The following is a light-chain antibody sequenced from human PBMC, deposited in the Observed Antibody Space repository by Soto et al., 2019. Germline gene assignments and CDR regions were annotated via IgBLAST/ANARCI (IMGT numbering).Light chain of an antibody. Sequence: DIVMTQSPASLAVSLGERATLNCKSSQSVSSYLAWYQQKPGQAPRLLIYDASNRATGIPARLSGSGSGTDFTLTISSLEPEDFAVYYCQQRSNWPPITFGQGTRLEIK. V-gene: IGKV3-11*01. J-gene: IGKJ5*01. CDR1: QSVSSY. CDR3: QQRSNWPPIT. CDR2: DAS.